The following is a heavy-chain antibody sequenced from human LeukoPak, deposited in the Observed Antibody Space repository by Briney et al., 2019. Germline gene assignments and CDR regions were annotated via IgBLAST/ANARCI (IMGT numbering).Heavy chain of an antibody. D-gene: IGHD5-24*01. Sequence: ASVKVSCKASGYTFTGHYMHWVRQAPGQGLEWMGWINPNSGGTNYAQKFQGRVTMTRDTSISTAYMELSRLRSDDTAVYYCARDNRGDGYNSDYWGQGTLVTVSS. CDR2: INPNSGGT. CDR3: ARDNRGDGYNSDY. V-gene: IGHV1-2*02. J-gene: IGHJ4*02. CDR1: GYTFTGHY.